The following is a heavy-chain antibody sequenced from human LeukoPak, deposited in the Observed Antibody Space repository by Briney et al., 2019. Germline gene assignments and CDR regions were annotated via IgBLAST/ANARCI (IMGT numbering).Heavy chain of an antibody. Sequence: GGSLRLSCAASGFTFSSYAISWVRQAPGKGLEWVSAISGSGGSTYYADSVKGRFTISRDNSKNTLYLQMNSLRAEDTAVYYCAKIFQSSSWFDLDYWGQRTLVTVSS. J-gene: IGHJ4*02. V-gene: IGHV3-23*01. D-gene: IGHD6-13*01. CDR1: GFTFSSYA. CDR2: ISGSGGST. CDR3: AKIFQSSSWFDLDY.